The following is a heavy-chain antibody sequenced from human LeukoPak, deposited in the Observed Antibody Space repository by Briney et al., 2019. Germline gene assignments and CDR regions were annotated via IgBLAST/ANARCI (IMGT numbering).Heavy chain of an antibody. CDR2: IIPILGIA. CDR3: ARGSGELAYNWFDP. Sequence: GSSVKVSCKASGGTFSSYAISWVRQAPGQGLEWMGRIIPILGIANYAQKFQGRVTITADKSTSTAYMELSSLRSEDTAVYYCARGSGELAYNWFDPWGQGTLVTVSS. CDR1: GGTFSSYA. J-gene: IGHJ5*02. D-gene: IGHD3-16*01. V-gene: IGHV1-69*04.